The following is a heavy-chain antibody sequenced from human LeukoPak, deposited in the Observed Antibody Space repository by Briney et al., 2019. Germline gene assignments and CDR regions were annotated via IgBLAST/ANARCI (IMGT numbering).Heavy chain of an antibody. D-gene: IGHD2-21*02. CDR3: ARDLSNCGGDCSPSNWFDP. CDR1: GYTFTGYY. CDR2: INPNSGGT. J-gene: IGHJ5*02. V-gene: IGHV1-2*02. Sequence: ASVKASCKASGYTFTGYYMHWVRQAPGQGLEWMGWINPNSGGTNYAQKFQGRVTMTRDTSISTAYMELSRLRSDDTAVYYCARDLSNCGGDCSPSNWFDPWGQGTLVTVSS.